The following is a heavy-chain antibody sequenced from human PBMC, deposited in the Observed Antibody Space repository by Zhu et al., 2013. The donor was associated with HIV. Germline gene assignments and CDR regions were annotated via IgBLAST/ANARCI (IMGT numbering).Heavy chain of an antibody. CDR1: GYTFSDHD. Sequence: QVQLVQSGAEVKKPGASLKVSCRALGYTFSDHDIHWVRQAPGEGLEWMGWLNPKTGGTKYAQIFQGRVTMTSDTSMSTAYLEMKRLKSDDTAVYYCAPSASYDSSGYYRLLYWGQGTLVTVSS. V-gene: IGHV1-2*02. CDR2: LNPKTGGT. D-gene: IGHD3-22*01. CDR3: APSASYDSSGYYRLLY. J-gene: IGHJ4*02.